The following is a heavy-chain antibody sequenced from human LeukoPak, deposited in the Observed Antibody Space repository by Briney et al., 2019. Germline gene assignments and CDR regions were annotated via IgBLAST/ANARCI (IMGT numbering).Heavy chain of an antibody. CDR3: ARDRSTMVRGVIASYYMDV. V-gene: IGHV4-59*01. CDR1: GGSISSYY. CDR2: IYYSGGT. D-gene: IGHD3-10*01. J-gene: IGHJ6*03. Sequence: SETLSLTCTVSGGSISSYYWSWIRQPPGKGLEWIGYIYYSGGTNYNPSLKSRVIISVDTSKNQFSLKLSSVTAADTAVYYCARDRSTMVRGVIASYYMDVWGKGTTVTVSS.